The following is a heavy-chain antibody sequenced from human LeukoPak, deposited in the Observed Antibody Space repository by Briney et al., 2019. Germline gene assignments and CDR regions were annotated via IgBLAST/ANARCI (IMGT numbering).Heavy chain of an antibody. V-gene: IGHV3-30*18. Sequence: PGRSLRLSCAASGFTFNSYGMHWVRQAPGKGLEWVAAVSDDGSNKYYADSVKGRFTISRDNSKDTVYLQMNSLRPEDTAVYYCAKEVAATTGPPLPPDYWGQGTLVTVSS. CDR3: AKEVAATTGPPLPPDY. CDR1: GFTFNSYG. J-gene: IGHJ4*02. CDR2: VSDDGSNK. D-gene: IGHD1-1*01.